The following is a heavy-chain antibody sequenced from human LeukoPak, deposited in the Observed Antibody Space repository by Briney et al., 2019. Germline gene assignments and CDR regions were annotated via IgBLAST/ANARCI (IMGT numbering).Heavy chain of an antibody. Sequence: GGTLRLSCAASGFTFSSYGMSWVRQAPGKGLEWVSAISGSGGSTYYGDSVKGRFTISRDTSKNMVYLQMNSLRAEDTAVYYCAMGSFGDPLALWGQGTLVTVSS. CDR1: GFTFSSYG. CDR3: AMGSFGDPLAL. J-gene: IGHJ4*02. D-gene: IGHD3-10*01. V-gene: IGHV3-23*01. CDR2: ISGSGGST.